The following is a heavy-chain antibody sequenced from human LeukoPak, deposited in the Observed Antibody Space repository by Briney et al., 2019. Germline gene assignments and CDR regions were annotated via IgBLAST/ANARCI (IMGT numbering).Heavy chain of an antibody. CDR1: GFTFSSYA. J-gene: IGHJ4*02. V-gene: IGHV3-9*01. CDR2: ISWNSDSI. D-gene: IGHD2-2*01. CDR3: AKVNVGYCSSSSCHFDY. Sequence: GGSLRLSCTASGFTFSSYAMSWVRQAPGKGLEWVSGISWNSDSIDYADSVKGRLTISRDNAKNSLYLQMNSLRPEDTALYYCAKVNVGYCSSSSCHFDYWGQGTLVTVSS.